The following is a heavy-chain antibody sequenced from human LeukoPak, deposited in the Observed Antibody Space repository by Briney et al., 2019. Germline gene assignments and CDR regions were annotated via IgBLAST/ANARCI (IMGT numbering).Heavy chain of an antibody. CDR1: GYSFTGYW. V-gene: IGHV5-51*01. Sequence: GESLKISCKGSGYSFTGYWIGWVRQMPGKGLEWMGIIYPGDSDTRYSPSFQGQVTISADKSISTAYLQWSSLKASDTAMYYCARGRTTVVTPDAFDIWGQGTMVTVSS. J-gene: IGHJ3*02. CDR2: IYPGDSDT. D-gene: IGHD4-23*01. CDR3: ARGRTTVVTPDAFDI.